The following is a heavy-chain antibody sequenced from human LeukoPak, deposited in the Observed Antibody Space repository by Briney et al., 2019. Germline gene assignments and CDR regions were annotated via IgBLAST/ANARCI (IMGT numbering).Heavy chain of an antibody. J-gene: IGHJ6*03. D-gene: IGHD3-16*01. CDR2: ISGSGGST. V-gene: IGHV3-23*01. CDR3: ANLPLGPLVVYYMDV. Sequence: GGSLRLSCAASGFTFSSYTMSWVRQAPGKGLEWVSAISGSGGSTYYADSVKGRFTISRDNSKNTLYLQMNSLRAEDTAVYYCANLPLGPLVVYYMDVWGKGTTVTVSS. CDR1: GFTFSSYT.